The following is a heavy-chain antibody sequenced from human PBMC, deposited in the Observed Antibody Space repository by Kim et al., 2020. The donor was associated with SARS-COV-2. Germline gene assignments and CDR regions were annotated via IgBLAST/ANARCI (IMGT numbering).Heavy chain of an antibody. CDR1: GFTFSSYG. J-gene: IGHJ3*02. V-gene: IGHV3-30*18. CDR3: AKDLLLWFGEWFPKDAFDI. CDR2: ISYDGSNK. Sequence: GGSLRLSCAASGFTFSSYGMHWVRQAPGKGLEWVAVISYDGSNKYYADSVKGRFTICRDNSKNTLYLQMNSLRAEDTAVYYCAKDLLLWFGEWFPKDAFDIWGQGTMVTVSS. D-gene: IGHD3-10*01.